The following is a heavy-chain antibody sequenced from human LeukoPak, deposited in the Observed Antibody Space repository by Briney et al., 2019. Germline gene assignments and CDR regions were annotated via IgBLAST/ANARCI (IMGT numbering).Heavy chain of an antibody. CDR2: IYPGDSDT. D-gene: IGHD2-8*01. V-gene: IGHV5-51*01. J-gene: IGHJ6*03. CDR1: GYSFTSYW. CDR3: TRQGSYCTNGVCYPTPYYYYMDV. Sequence: GGSLKISCKGSGYSFTSYWIGWVRQMPGKGLEWMGIIYPGDSDTRYSPSFQGQVTISADKSISTAYLQWSSLKASDTAMYYCTRQGSYCTNGVCYPTPYYYYMDVWGKGTTVTVSS.